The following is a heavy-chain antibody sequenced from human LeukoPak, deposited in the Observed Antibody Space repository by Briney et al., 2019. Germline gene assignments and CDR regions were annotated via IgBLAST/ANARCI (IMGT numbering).Heavy chain of an antibody. CDR2: INHSGST. V-gene: IGHV4-34*01. Sequence: SETLSLTCAVYGGSFSGYYWSWIRQPPGKGLEWIGEINHSGSTNYNPSLKSRVTISVDTSKNQFSLKLSSVTAADTAVYYCARQAATAFPHFDYWGQGTLVTVSS. J-gene: IGHJ4*02. CDR3: ARQAATAFPHFDY. CDR1: GGSFSGYY. D-gene: IGHD2-15*01.